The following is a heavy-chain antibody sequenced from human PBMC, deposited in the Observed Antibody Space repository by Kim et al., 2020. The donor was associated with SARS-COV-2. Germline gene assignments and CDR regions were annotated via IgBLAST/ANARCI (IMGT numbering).Heavy chain of an antibody. D-gene: IGHD3-10*01. CDR2: IYYSGST. V-gene: IGHV4-59*01. CDR3: ARSPVGSGSYLYDY. CDR1: GGSISSYY. J-gene: IGHJ4*02. Sequence: SETLSLTCTVSGGSISSYYWSWIRQPPGKGLEWIGYIYYSGSTNYNPSLKSRVTISVDTSKNQFSLKLSSVTAADTAVYYCARSPVGSGSYLYDYWGQGTLVTVSS.